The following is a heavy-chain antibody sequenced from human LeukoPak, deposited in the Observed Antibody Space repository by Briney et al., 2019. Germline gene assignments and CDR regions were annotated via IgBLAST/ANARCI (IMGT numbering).Heavy chain of an antibody. CDR2: ISAYNGNT. CDR1: GYTFTSYG. Sequence: ASVNLSCKPSGYTFTSYGISWVRQAPGQGLEWMGWISAYNGNTNYAQKLQGRVTMTTDTSTSTAYMELRSLRSDDTAVYYCARHRRYYQGGYYFDYWGQGTLVTVSS. D-gene: IGHD3-10*01. CDR3: ARHRRYYQGGYYFDY. J-gene: IGHJ4*02. V-gene: IGHV1-18*01.